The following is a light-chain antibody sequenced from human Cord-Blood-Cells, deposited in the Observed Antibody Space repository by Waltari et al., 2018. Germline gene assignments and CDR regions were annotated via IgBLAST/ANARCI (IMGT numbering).Light chain of an antibody. CDR1: RRLLPSTGYNY. CDR2: LGS. V-gene: IGKV2-28*01. Sequence: DIVMTQSPLSLPVTPGETASISCRSSRRLLPSTGYNYLDWDLQKPGQSPQLLIYLGSNRASGVPDRFSGSGSGTDFTLKISRVVAEDVGVYYCMQALQTPAFGGGTKVEIK. J-gene: IGKJ4*01. CDR3: MQALQTPA.